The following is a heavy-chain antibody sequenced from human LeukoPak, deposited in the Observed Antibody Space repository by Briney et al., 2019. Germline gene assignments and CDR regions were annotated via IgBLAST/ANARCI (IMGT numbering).Heavy chain of an antibody. CDR3: TRGDFWSNYYFDY. D-gene: IGHD3-3*01. J-gene: IGHJ4*02. CDR1: GFTFSNAW. V-gene: IGHV3-23*01. CDR2: ISGSGGST. Sequence: GGSLRLSCAASGFTFSNAWMTWVRQAPGKGLEWVSTISGSGGSTYYADSVNGRFTISRDNSKNTLYLQMNSLRAEDTAVYYCTRGDFWSNYYFDYWGQGTLVTVSS.